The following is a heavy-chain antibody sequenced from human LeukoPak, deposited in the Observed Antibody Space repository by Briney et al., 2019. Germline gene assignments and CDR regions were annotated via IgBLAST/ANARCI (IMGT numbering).Heavy chain of an antibody. D-gene: IGHD3-16*02. CDR2: IWYDGSNK. CDR3: ASLSYRDAFDI. CDR1: GGSISSSNW. V-gene: IGHV3-33*08. Sequence: LSLTCAVSGGSISSSNWWSWVRQPPGKGLEWVAVIWYDGSNKYYADSVKGRFTISRDNSKNTLYLQMNSLRAEDTAVYYCASLSYRDAFDIWGQGTMVTVSS. J-gene: IGHJ3*02.